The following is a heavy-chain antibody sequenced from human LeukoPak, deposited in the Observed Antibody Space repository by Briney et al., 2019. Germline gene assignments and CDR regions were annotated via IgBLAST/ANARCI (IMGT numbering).Heavy chain of an antibody. CDR3: VRGDRRDF. D-gene: IGHD2-21*02. V-gene: IGHV3-21*01. CDR2: ISSSSGSK. Sequence: PGGSLRLSCAASRFTFNSETMNWVRQAPGKGLEWLSSISSSSGSKYYADAVRGRFIISRDNAKSSLFLQMNSLRVEDTAVYYRVRGDRRDFWGQGTLVTVSS. CDR1: RFTFNSET. J-gene: IGHJ4*02.